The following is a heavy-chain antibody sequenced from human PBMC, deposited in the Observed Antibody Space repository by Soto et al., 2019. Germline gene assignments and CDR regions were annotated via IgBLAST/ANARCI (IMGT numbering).Heavy chain of an antibody. Sequence: QVQLVESGGGLVKPGGSLRLSCAASGFTFSDYYMSWIRQAPGKGLEWVSYISSSGSTIYYAYSVKGRFTISRDNAKNSLYLQMNSLRDEDTAVYYCARARLKRELPLKYYYYYMDVWGKGTTVTVSS. V-gene: IGHV3-11*01. CDR3: ARARLKRELPLKYYYYYMDV. D-gene: IGHD1-7*01. CDR1: GFTFSDYY. J-gene: IGHJ6*03. CDR2: ISSSGSTI.